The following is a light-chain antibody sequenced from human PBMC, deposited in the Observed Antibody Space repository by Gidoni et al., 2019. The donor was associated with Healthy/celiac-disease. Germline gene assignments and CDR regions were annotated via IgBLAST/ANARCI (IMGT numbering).Light chain of an antibody. CDR2: DAS. CDR3: QQYDNLPYT. J-gene: IGKJ2*01. CDR1: QDISNY. Sequence: DIQMTQSPSSLSASVGDRVTITCQASQDISNYLNWYQQKPWKSPKLLIYDASNLETGVQSRFSGSGSGTDFTFTIISLQPEDIATYYCQQYDNLPYTFGQGTKLEIK. V-gene: IGKV1-33*01.